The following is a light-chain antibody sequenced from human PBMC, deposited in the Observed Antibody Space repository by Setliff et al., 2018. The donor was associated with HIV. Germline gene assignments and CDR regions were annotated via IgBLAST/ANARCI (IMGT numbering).Light chain of an antibody. J-gene: IGLJ2*01. CDR3: SSYTSSSTLGVV. V-gene: IGLV2-14*03. CDR1: SSDVGGYNY. Sequence: QSALTQPASVSGSPGQSITISCTGTSSDVGGYNYVSWYQQHPGKAPKLMIFDVSNRPSGVSNRFSGSKSGNTASLTISGLQAEDEADYYCSSYTSSSTLGVVFGGGTKVTV. CDR2: DVS.